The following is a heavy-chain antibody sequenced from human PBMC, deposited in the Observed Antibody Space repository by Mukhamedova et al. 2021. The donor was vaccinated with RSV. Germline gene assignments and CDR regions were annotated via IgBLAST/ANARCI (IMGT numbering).Heavy chain of an antibody. Sequence: GSGASTYYADSVKGRFTVSRDNSKSTLYLQMNSLRAEDTAVYYYAKDLRSVENYGWFDPWGQGTLVT. J-gene: IGHJ5*02. CDR3: AKDLRSVENYGWFDP. CDR2: GSGAST. V-gene: IGHV3-23*01. D-gene: IGHD1-7*01.